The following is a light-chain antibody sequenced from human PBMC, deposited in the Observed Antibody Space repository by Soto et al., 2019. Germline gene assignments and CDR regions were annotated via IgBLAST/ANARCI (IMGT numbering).Light chain of an antibody. CDR3: RSYAGSNNFVI. V-gene: IGLV2-8*01. CDR2: EVS. Sequence: QSALTQPPSASGSPGQSVTISCTGTSSDVGRYKYVSWYQQHPGKAPKLMIYEVSKRPSGVPDRFSGSKSGNTASLTVSGLQTDDEGDYYCRSYAGSNNFVIFGGGTKLTVL. CDR1: SSDVGRYKY. J-gene: IGLJ2*01.